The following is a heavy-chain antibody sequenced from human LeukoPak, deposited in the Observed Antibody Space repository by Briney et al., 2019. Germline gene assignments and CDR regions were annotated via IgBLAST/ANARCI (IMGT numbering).Heavy chain of an antibody. J-gene: IGHJ4*02. CDR1: GGSFSGYY. Sequence: SETLSLTCAVYGGSFSGYYWSWIRQPPGKGLEWIGEINHSGSTNYNPSLKSRVTISVDTSKNQFSLKLSSVTAADTAVYYCASTWGNCSGGSCYPLDYWGQGTLVTVSS. CDR3: ASTWGNCSGGSCYPLDY. D-gene: IGHD2-15*01. CDR2: INHSGST. V-gene: IGHV4-34*01.